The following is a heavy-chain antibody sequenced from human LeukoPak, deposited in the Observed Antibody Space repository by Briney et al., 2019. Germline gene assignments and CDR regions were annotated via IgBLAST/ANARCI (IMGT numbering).Heavy chain of an antibody. Sequence: SETLSLICAVYGGSFSGYYWSRIRQPPGKGLEWIGEINHSGSTNYNPSLKSRVTISVDTSKNQFSLKLSSVTAADTAVYYCARSHGSGSYYNLDDYWGQGTLVTVSS. D-gene: IGHD3-10*01. J-gene: IGHJ4*02. V-gene: IGHV4-34*01. CDR1: GGSFSGYY. CDR2: INHSGST. CDR3: ARSHGSGSYYNLDDY.